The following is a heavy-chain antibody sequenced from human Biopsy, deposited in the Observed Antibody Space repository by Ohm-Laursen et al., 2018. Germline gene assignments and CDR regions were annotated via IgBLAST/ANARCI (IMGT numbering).Heavy chain of an antibody. CDR2: IYYSWTT. Sequence: SQTLSLTCTVSGGSVRSPDHRWNWVRRAPGKGLEWIGNIYYSWTTFYSPSLRGRVTMDLDRSKSQFSLRLRSVTSADTAVYFCARAYFYGVGTSNYFFDSWGQGALVTVSS. CDR3: ARAYFYGVGTSNYFFDS. V-gene: IGHV4-30-4*01. D-gene: IGHD3-10*01. J-gene: IGHJ4*02. CDR1: GGSVRSPDHR.